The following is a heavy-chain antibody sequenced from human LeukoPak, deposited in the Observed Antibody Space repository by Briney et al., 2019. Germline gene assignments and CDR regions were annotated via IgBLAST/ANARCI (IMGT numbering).Heavy chain of an antibody. J-gene: IGHJ4*02. V-gene: IGHV1-8*01. CDR1: GYTFTSYD. D-gene: IGHD2-15*01. CDR2: MNPNSGDT. CDR3: ARAGEDIVVVVAASPNYLDY. Sequence: ASVKVSCKASGYTFTSYDINWVRQATGQGLEWMGWMNPNSGDTGYAQKFQGRVTMTRNTSISTAYMELSSLRSEDTAVYYCARAGEDIVVVVAASPNYLDYWGQGTLVTVSS.